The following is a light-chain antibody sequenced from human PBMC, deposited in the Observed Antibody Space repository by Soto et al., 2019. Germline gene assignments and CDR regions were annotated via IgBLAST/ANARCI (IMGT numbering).Light chain of an antibody. CDR1: RSVSSY. V-gene: IGKV3-11*01. CDR3: QHRSDWPPRLT. J-gene: IGKJ4*01. Sequence: EIVLTQSPATLSLSPGERATLSCGASRSVSSYLAWYQQKPGQAPRLLIYDASYRSTGIPARFSGSGSGTEFPLTIRSLEHEDSAVYYCQHRSDWPPRLTFGGGTKLEIK. CDR2: DAS.